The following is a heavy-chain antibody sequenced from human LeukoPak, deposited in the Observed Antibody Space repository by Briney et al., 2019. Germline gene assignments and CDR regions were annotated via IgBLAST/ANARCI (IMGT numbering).Heavy chain of an antibody. CDR1: GFTFYSSA. V-gene: IGHV3-23*01. Sequence: GGSLRLSCAASGFTFYSSAMSWVRQAPGKGLEWVSTISGFGENTYYADSVKGRFTISRDNSKNTLYLQMNSLRAEDTAVYYCARVNGEFENDYWGQGTLVTVSS. CDR3: ARVNGEFENDY. CDR2: ISGFGENT. J-gene: IGHJ4*02. D-gene: IGHD3-10*01.